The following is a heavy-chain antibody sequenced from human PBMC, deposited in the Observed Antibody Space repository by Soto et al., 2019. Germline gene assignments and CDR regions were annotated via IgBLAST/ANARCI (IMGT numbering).Heavy chain of an antibody. CDR2: LNGRGSGT. Sequence: EAQLLESGGDLVQPGTSLRLSCAASGFDFSRSAMAWVRQAPGKGLEWVSALNGRGSGTYYADSVKGRFTISRDPSEDILYLQMSGLRAEDTAVYYCARDQGVVVTADNWFDPWGQGILVTVSS. CDR3: ARDQGVVVTADNWFDP. CDR1: GFDFSRSA. J-gene: IGHJ5*02. V-gene: IGHV3-23*01. D-gene: IGHD2-21*02.